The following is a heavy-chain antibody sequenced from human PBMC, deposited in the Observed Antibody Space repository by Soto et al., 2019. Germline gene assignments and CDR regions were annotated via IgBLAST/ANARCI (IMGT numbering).Heavy chain of an antibody. J-gene: IGHJ4*02. Sequence: QVQLVQSGAEVKKPGSSVKVSCKGSGGTFSSQAITWVRQAPRQGLEWMGGIIPIFNRANYGEKFQGRVTIPADESTSTSYMEMRSMRSVYTAVYYCARVMAKRVGYWGQGTLVTVS. CDR1: GGTFSSQA. D-gene: IGHD3-10*01. V-gene: IGHV1-69*01. CDR2: IIPIFNRA. CDR3: ARVMAKRVGY.